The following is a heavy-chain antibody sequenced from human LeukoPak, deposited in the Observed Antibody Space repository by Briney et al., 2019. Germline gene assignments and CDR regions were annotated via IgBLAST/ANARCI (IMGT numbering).Heavy chain of an antibody. Sequence: PSETLSLTCTVSGGSTSSDYWSWIRQSPGKGLEWVGYVYNSGDTGKNPSLKSRVTILLDTSKNQCSLKLTSVSAADTAVYYCARLKLGAYFDLWGRGTLVSVSS. CDR3: ARLKLGAYFDL. J-gene: IGHJ2*01. CDR1: GGSTSSDY. V-gene: IGHV4-59*08. D-gene: IGHD3-16*01. CDR2: VYNSGDT.